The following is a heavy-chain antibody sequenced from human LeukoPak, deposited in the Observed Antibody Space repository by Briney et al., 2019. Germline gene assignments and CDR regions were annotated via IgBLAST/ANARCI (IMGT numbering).Heavy chain of an antibody. D-gene: IGHD1-26*01. Sequence: VASVKVSCKASGYTFTGYYMHWVRQAPGQGLEWMGWISTYNGNTNYAQKLQGRVTMTTDTSTGTAYMELRSLRSDDTAVYYCARDRGSYPYYFDYWGQGTLVTVSS. CDR1: GYTFTGYY. CDR3: ARDRGSYPYYFDY. V-gene: IGHV1-18*04. J-gene: IGHJ4*02. CDR2: ISTYNGNT.